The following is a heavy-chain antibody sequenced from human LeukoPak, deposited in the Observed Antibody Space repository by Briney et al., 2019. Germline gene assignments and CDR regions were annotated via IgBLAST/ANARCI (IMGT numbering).Heavy chain of an antibody. CDR3: ARDVAWIQLWADY. CDR1: GFTFSSYA. Sequence: PGRSLRLSCVVSGFTFSSYAMHWVRQAPGKGLEWVALISYDGSSKYYADSVKGRFTISRDNSKNTLYLQMNSLRVEDTAVYYCARDVAWIQLWADYWGQGTLATVSS. V-gene: IGHV3-30-3*01. CDR2: ISYDGSSK. J-gene: IGHJ4*02. D-gene: IGHD5-18*01.